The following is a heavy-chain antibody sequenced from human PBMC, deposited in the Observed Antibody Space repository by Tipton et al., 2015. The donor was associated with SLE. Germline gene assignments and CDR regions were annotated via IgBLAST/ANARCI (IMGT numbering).Heavy chain of an antibody. CDR3: ARLTPLSGWYYFDY. Sequence: TLSLACAVNGGSFSGYFWAWIRQPPGQGLEWIGTLHYDGSVFYSPSLKSRVTMSSDTSKNQFSLKLTSVSAADTAVYYCARLTPLSGWYYFDYWGQGALVTVSS. CDR1: GGSFSGYF. CDR2: LHYDGSV. V-gene: IGHV4-34*10. D-gene: IGHD3-9*01. J-gene: IGHJ4*02.